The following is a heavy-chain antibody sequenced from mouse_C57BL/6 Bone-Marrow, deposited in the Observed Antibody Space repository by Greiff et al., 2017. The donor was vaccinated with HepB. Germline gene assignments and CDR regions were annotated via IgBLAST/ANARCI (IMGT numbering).Heavy chain of an antibody. CDR3: ARTTVVGGGYFDV. CDR1: GFTFTDYY. V-gene: IGHV1-36*01. CDR2: VYPYNGGT. Sequence: VQLKESGPVLVKPGPSVKISCKASGFTFTDYYMHWVKQSHGKSLEWIGLVYPYNGGTSYNQKFKGKATLTVDTSSSTAYMELNSLTSEDSAVYYCARTTVVGGGYFDVWGTGTTVTVSS. D-gene: IGHD1-1*01. J-gene: IGHJ1*03.